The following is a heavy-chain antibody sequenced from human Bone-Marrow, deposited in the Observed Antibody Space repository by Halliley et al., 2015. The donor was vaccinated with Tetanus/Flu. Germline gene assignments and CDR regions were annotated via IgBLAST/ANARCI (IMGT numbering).Heavy chain of an antibody. CDR3: ARDRSGYKYGSH. CDR2: INAYNGNT. Sequence: WMAWINAYNGNTNYAQSFQGRVILTTDSSTSTAYMELSSLTSDDTGVYYCARDRSGYKYGSHWGQGTLVTVSS. V-gene: IGHV1-18*01. D-gene: IGHD5-18*01. J-gene: IGHJ4*02.